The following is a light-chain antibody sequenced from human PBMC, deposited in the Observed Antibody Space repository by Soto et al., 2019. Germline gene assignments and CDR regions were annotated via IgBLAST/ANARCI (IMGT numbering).Light chain of an antibody. CDR1: QYVGTR. CDR2: YTS. V-gene: IGKV3-11*01. CDR3: HQRQSWPRT. Sequence: EIMLTQSPATLSSSPGATATLSCRASQYVGTRLAWYQHKPGQAPRLLIYYTSNRATGIPARFSGSGCGTDFTLTINSLAPEDFAIYYCHQRQSWPRTFGQGTKGDIK. J-gene: IGKJ1*01.